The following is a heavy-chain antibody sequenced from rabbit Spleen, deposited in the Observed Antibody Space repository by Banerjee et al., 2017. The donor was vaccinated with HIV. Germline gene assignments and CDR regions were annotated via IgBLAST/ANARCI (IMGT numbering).Heavy chain of an antibody. J-gene: IGHJ4*01. Sequence: QEQLEESGGGLVKPEGSLTLTCKASGFSFSDRDVMCWVRQAPGKGLEWIACIYAGSSGDTYYASWAKGRFTISKTSSTTVTLQMTSLTAADTATYFCARETSSGWGVVSYYFNLWGQGTLVTVS. CDR3: ARETSSGWGVVSYYFNL. CDR2: IYAGSSGDT. D-gene: IGHD4-1*01. CDR1: GFSFSDRDV. V-gene: IGHV1S45*01.